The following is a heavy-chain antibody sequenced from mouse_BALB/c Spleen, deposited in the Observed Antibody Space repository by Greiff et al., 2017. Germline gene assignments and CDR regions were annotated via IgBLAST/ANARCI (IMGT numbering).Heavy chain of an antibody. Sequence: EVMLVESGGGLVQPGGSRKLSCAASGFTFSSFGMHWVRQAPEKGLEWVAYISSGSSTIYYADTVKGRFTISRDNPKNTLFLQMTSLRSEDTAMYYCARRDELDYWGQGTTLTVSS. CDR2: ISSGSSTI. CDR1: GFTFSSFG. V-gene: IGHV5-17*02. J-gene: IGHJ2*01. D-gene: IGHD3-3*01. CDR3: ARRDELDY.